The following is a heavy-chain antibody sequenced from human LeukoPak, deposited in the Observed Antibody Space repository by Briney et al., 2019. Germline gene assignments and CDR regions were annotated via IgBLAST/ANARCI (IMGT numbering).Heavy chain of an antibody. CDR3: ARARYANAWYAFDI. CDR2: VSHSGSS. V-gene: IGHV4-59*02. Sequence: SETLSLTCTVSGGSVSSYYWSWIRRPPGRGLEWIAYVSHSGSSDSNPSLTSRVTTLVDTSKNQFSLKLTSVTAADTAVYYCARARYANAWYAFDIWGHGTMVTVSS. D-gene: IGHD2-2*01. CDR1: GGSVSSYY. J-gene: IGHJ3*02.